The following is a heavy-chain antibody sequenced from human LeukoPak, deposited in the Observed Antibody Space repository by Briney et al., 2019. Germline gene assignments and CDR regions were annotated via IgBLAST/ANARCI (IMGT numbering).Heavy chain of an antibody. CDR1: GFTLSSYW. Sequence: GGSLRLSCAASGFTLSSYWMHWVRQAPGKGLVWVSRINSDGSSTSYADSVKGRFTISRDNAKDTLYLQMNSPRAEDTAVYYCSRGGSQPIAYWGPETLVTVSS. V-gene: IGHV3-74*01. CDR2: INSDGSST. CDR3: SRGGSQPIAY. J-gene: IGHJ4*01.